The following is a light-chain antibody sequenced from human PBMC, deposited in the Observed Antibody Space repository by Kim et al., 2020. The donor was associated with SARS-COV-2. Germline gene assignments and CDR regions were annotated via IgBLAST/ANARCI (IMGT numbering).Light chain of an antibody. CDR3: QQPNNYPRT. CDR2: AAS. J-gene: IGKJ1*01. V-gene: IGKV1-9*01. CDR1: QGISSY. Sequence: IQLTQSPSSLSASVGDRVTITCRASQGISSYLAWYQQKPGKAPKLLIYAASTLHSGVPSRFSGSGSGTDFTLTISSLQPEDFATYYCQQPNNYPRTFGQGTKVDIK.